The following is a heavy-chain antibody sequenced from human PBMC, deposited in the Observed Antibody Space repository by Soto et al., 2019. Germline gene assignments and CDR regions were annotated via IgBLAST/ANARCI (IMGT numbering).Heavy chain of an antibody. Sequence: SETLSLTCTVSGSSISSSSYYWGWFHQTPRKWLERNGRTYHRGSTHYDPALKSRVTISVDTSQDQLSPKLSSATPADTGVYICARRHGLDIDGYYWGQGILVTVGS. J-gene: IGHJ4*02. CDR3: ARRHGLDIDGYY. CDR2: TYHRGST. V-gene: IGHV4-39*01. D-gene: IGHD2-21*02. CDR1: GSSISSSSYY.